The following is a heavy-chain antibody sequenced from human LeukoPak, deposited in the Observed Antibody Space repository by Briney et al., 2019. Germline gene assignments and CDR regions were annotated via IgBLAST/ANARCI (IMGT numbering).Heavy chain of an antibody. J-gene: IGHJ1*01. CDR1: GFTFSSYA. CDR3: AKEVQSPYFQH. Sequence: GGSLRLSCAASGFTFSSYAMSWARQAPGKGLEWVSAISGSGGSTYYADSVKGRLTISRDNSKNTLYLQMNSLRAEDTAEYYCAKEVQSPYFQHWGQGTLVTVSS. V-gene: IGHV3-23*01. CDR2: ISGSGGST.